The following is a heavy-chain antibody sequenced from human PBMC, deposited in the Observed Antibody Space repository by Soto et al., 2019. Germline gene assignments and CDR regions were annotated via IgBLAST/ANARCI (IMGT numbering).Heavy chain of an antibody. J-gene: IGHJ4*02. CDR3: AKDSGYSSSWFDY. CDR2: ISWNSGSV. CDR1: GFTFDDYA. D-gene: IGHD6-13*01. V-gene: IGHV3-9*01. Sequence: GGSLRLSCAASGFTFDDYAMHWVRQAPGKGLEWVAGISWNSGSVGYADSEKGRFTISRDNDKNSLYLHMNSLRAEDAALYYCAKDSGYSSSWFDYWGQGTLVTVSS.